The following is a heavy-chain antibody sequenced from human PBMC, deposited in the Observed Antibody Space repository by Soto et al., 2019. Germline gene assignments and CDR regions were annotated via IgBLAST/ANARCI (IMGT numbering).Heavy chain of an antibody. D-gene: IGHD3-22*01. CDR2: ISAYNGNT. Sequence: ASVKVSCKASGYTFTSDGISWVRQAPGQGLEWMGWISAYNGNTNYAQKLQGRVTMTTDTSTSTAYMELRSLRSDDTAVYYCARDWLPAYYYDSSGYAFDIWGQGTMVTVSS. CDR1: GYTFTSDG. CDR3: ARDWLPAYYYDSSGYAFDI. J-gene: IGHJ3*02. V-gene: IGHV1-18*01.